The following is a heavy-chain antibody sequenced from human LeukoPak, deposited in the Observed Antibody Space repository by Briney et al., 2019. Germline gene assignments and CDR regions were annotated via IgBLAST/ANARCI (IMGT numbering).Heavy chain of an antibody. CDR1: GFTFSNYA. J-gene: IGHJ6*03. V-gene: IGHV3-23*01. Sequence: PGGSLRLSCATSGFTFSNYAINWVRQAPGKGLEWVSAFSGNDGSTYYADSVRGRFTISRDNSKHTLYLQMTSPRAEDTAVYYCAKMTPGSYHMDVWGKGTTVTVSS. CDR3: AKMTPGSYHMDV. D-gene: IGHD3-10*01. CDR2: FSGNDGST.